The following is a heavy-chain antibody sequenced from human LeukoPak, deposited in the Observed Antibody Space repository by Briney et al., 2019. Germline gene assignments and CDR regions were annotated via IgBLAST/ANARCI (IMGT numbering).Heavy chain of an antibody. Sequence: GGSLRLSCAASGFTFSIYWMHWVRQAPGKGLVWVSRIKSDGSYTSYAESVKGRFTISRDNAKNTLYLQMNSLRAEDTAVYYCSRDFGGAWGQGTLVTVSS. D-gene: IGHD3-10*01. CDR2: IKSDGSYT. CDR3: SRDFGGA. V-gene: IGHV3-74*01. J-gene: IGHJ5*02. CDR1: GFTFSIYW.